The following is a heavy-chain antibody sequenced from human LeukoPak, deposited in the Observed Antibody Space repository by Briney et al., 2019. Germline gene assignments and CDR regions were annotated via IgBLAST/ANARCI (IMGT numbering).Heavy chain of an antibody. J-gene: IGHJ5*02. CDR3: ARDWGRAVAFA. CDR2: IYHSGST. V-gene: IGHV4-38-2*02. Sequence: KPSETLSLTCTVSGYSISSGYYWGWIRQPPGKGLEWIGSIYHSGSTYYNPSLKSRVTISVDTSKNQFSLKLSSVTAADTAVYYCARDWGRAVAFAWGQGTLVTVSS. D-gene: IGHD6-19*01. CDR1: GYSISSGYY.